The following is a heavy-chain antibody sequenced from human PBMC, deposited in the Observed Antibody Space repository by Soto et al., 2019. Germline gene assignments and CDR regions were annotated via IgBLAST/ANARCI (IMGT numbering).Heavy chain of an antibody. CDR3: AREDMSGTYYFDY. V-gene: IGHV4-61*01. CDR1: GAPVSSETHF. D-gene: IGHD1-26*01. Sequence: SETLSFTCTVSGAPVSSETHFWTWIRQPPGKGLEWIGYMYYSGITNSNPALKSRVTLSVDRSRNQFSLSLNSVTAADTAVYYCAREDMSGTYYFDYWGPGTQVTVSS. J-gene: IGHJ4*02. CDR2: MYYSGIT.